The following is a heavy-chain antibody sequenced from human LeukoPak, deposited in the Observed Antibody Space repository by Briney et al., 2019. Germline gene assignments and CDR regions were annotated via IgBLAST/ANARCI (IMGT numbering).Heavy chain of an antibody. CDR2: IGWDSKSI. D-gene: IGHD6-19*01. J-gene: IGHJ3*02. V-gene: IGHV3-9*01. CDR1: GFNFDDSA. CDR3: AKAVAAPGALDI. Sequence: GGSLRLSCAASGFNFDDSAMHWVRQAPGKGLGWVSGIGWDSKSIIYADSVKGRFTISRDNAKRSLYLQMNSLRAEDTALYYCAKAVAAPGALDIWGRGTVVTVSS.